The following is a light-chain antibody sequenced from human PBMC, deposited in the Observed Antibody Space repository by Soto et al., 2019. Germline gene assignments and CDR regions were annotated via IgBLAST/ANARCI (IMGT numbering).Light chain of an antibody. V-gene: IGLV1-44*01. CDR3: AAWDDSLNGLV. Sequence: QSVLTQPPSASGTPGQRVTISCSGSSSNIGSNTVNWYQQLPGTAPKLLIYRNNQRPSGVPDRFSGSKSGTSASPAISGLQSGDEADYYCAAWDDSLNGLVFGGGTKLTVL. CDR1: SSNIGSNT. J-gene: IGLJ2*01. CDR2: RNN.